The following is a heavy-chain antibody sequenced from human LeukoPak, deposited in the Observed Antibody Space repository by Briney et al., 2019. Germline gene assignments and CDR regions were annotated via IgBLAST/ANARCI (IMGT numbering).Heavy chain of an antibody. CDR3: ARELSGDVIDS. CDR2: IKEEGSKE. CDR1: GFTFRKHW. D-gene: IGHD5-24*01. J-gene: IGHJ5*01. V-gene: IGHV3-7*01. Sequence: PGGSLRLSCVGSGFTFRKHWMTWVRQAPGQGLEWVANIKEEGSKENYVDSVKGRFTIYRDNAKKSVYLRMNSLRAEDTAVYYCARELSGDVIDSWCQGTLVTVSS.